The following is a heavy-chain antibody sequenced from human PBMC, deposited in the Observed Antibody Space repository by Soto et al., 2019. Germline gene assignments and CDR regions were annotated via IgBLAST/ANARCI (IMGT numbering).Heavy chain of an antibody. CDR2: INPSGDTR. V-gene: IGHV1-46*01. D-gene: IGHD6-6*01. Sequence: QVQLVQSGAEVKKPGASMKVSCKASGYTFTEYYMHWVRQAPGQGLEWMGMINPSGDTRSYAQKFQGRVTMTMDTSTSTVYMELSSLRSEDTAVYYCARGPNRYSSSSLDYWGQGTLVTVSS. CDR1: GYTFTEYY. J-gene: IGHJ4*02. CDR3: ARGPNRYSSSSLDY.